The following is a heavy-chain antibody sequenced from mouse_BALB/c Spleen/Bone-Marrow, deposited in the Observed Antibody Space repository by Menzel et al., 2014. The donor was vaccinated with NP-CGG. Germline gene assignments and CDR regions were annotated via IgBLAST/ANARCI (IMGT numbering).Heavy chain of an antibody. V-gene: IGHV1-67*01. Sequence: VKLQESGPEPVRPGVSVKISCKGSGYTFXDYAMHWVKQSHAKSLEWIGVISTYSGNTNYNQKFKGKATMTVDKSSSTAYMELARLTSEDSAIYYCASPIYYGNYEGFAYWGQGTLVTVSA. D-gene: IGHD2-1*01. CDR2: ISTYSGNT. J-gene: IGHJ3*01. CDR1: GYTFXDYA. CDR3: ASPIYYGNYEGFAY.